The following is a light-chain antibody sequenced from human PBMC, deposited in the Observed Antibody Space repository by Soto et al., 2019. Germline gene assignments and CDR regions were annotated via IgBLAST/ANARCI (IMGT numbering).Light chain of an antibody. Sequence: DLPLTQSPSFLSASVGDRVTITCRASQGIGSYLGWYQQAPGKAPKLLIYGASTLQSGVPSRFSGSGSVSEFTLIISSLQPEDVATYFCQQLNTYPAFGGGTKVEI. J-gene: IGKJ4*01. CDR1: QGIGSY. V-gene: IGKV1-9*01. CDR3: QQLNTYPA. CDR2: GAS.